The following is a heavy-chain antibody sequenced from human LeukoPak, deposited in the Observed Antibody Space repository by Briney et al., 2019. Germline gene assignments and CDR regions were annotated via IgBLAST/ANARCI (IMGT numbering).Heavy chain of an antibody. CDR3: ARRGEWTAWNFDY. V-gene: IGHV4-34*01. CDR1: GGAFSGYY. CDR2: INYSGTT. D-gene: IGHD3/OR15-3a*01. J-gene: IGHJ4*02. Sequence: PSETLSLTCAVNGGAFSGYYWSWIRQSPEQGLVWIGEINYSGTTISNPSLESRVSMSMDLTRKRFSLELTSVIAADTAVYYCARRGEWTAWNFDYWAQGSLVTVSS.